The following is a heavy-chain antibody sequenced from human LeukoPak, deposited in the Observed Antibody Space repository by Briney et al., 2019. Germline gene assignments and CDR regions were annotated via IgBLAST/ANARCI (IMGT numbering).Heavy chain of an antibody. V-gene: IGHV3-53*01. D-gene: IGHD3-16*01. J-gene: IGHJ4*02. CDR1: GFTFSSYA. Sequence: PGGSLRLSCAASGFTFSSYAMHWVRQAPGKGLEWVSVIYGGGNIYYADSVKGRFTISRDNSKNTLYLQMNSLRAEDTAVYYCAKWTTFILAFDYWGQGTLVTVSS. CDR2: IYGGGNI. CDR3: AKWTTFILAFDY.